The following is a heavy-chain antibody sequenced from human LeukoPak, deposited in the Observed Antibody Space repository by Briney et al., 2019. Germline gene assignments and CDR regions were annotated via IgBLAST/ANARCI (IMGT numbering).Heavy chain of an antibody. V-gene: IGHV3-48*03. CDR3: AKAPVTSCSGVYCYPFDY. J-gene: IGHJ4*02. Sequence: PGGSLRLSCAASGFTFSSYEMNWVRQAPGKGLEWVSYISSSGSTIYYADSVKGRFTISRDNAKNSLYLRMNSLRAEDAAVYYCAKAPVTSCSGVYCYPFDYWGQGTLVTVSS. CDR2: ISSSGSTI. CDR1: GFTFSSYE. D-gene: IGHD2-15*01.